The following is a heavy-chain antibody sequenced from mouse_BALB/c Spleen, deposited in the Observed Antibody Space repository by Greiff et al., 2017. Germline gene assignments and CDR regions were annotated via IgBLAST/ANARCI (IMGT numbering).Heavy chain of an antibody. V-gene: IGHV14-3*02. CDR1: GFNIKDTY. CDR2: IDPANGNT. J-gene: IGHJ3*01. D-gene: IGHD1-1*01. CDR3: ARFPGYYGSSYGWFAY. Sequence: EVKLQESGAELVKPGASVKLSCTASGFNIKDTYMHWVKQRPEQGLEWIGRIDPANGNTKYDPKFQGKATITADTSANTAYLQLSSLTSEDTAVYYCARFPGYYGSSYGWFAYWGQGTLVTVSA.